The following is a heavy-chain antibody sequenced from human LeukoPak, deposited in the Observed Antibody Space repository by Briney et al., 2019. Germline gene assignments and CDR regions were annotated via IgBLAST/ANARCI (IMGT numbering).Heavy chain of an antibody. D-gene: IGHD3-10*01. CDR2: LYSGGGT. CDR1: GFTFSSYA. V-gene: IGHV3-23*03. J-gene: IGHJ4*02. Sequence: WGSLRLSCAASGFTFSSYAMTWVRQAPGKGLEWVSVLYSGGGTYYADSVKGRFTISRDNSKNTLYLQMNSLRAEDTAIYYCATLYGSSRGAFDYWGQGTLVTVSS. CDR3: ATLYGSSRGAFDY.